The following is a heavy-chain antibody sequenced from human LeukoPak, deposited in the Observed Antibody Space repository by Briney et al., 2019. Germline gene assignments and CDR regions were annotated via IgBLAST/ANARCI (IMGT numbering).Heavy chain of an antibody. Sequence: GRSLTLSCAASGFTFSSFGMHWVRQAPGKGLEWVAVKGRFTISRDNSKSTLYLQMNSLRDDDTAVYYCVRGVGVSRFNYLDSWGQGTLAIVSS. V-gene: IGHV3-33*01. D-gene: IGHD6-13*01. J-gene: IGHJ4*02. CDR1: GFTFSSFG. CDR3: VRGVGVSRFNYLDS.